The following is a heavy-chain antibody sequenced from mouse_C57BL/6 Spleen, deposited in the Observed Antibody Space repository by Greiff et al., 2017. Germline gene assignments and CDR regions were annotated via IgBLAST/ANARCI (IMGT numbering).Heavy chain of an antibody. CDR3: ARTGSTTVVATRYFDY. V-gene: IGHV1-81*01. CDR2: IYPRSGNI. D-gene: IGHD1-1*01. J-gene: IGHJ2*01. CDR1: GYTFTSYG. Sequence: QVQLQQSGAELARPGASVKLSCKASGYTFTSYGISWVKQRTGQGLEWIGEIYPRSGNIYYNVKFKGKAKLTADKSSSTAYMELRSLTSEDSAVYFCARTGSTTVVATRYFDYWGQGTTLTVSS.